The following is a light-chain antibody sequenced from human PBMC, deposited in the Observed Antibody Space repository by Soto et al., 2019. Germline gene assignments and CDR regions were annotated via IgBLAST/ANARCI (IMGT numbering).Light chain of an antibody. J-gene: IGKJ5*01. V-gene: IGKV3-11*01. Sequence: EIVMTQSPATLSVSPGDRVTLSWGASQSVRSNSAWYQQKPGQSPRLLIYDTSNRATGIPARFSGSGYGTDFNLTISSLETEDFAVYYCQQRTNWRITFGQGTRLEIK. CDR3: QQRTNWRIT. CDR2: DTS. CDR1: QSVRSN.